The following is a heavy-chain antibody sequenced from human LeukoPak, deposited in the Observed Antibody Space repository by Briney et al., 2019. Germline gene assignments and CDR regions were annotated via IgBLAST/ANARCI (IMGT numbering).Heavy chain of an antibody. CDR1: GFTFANYA. D-gene: IGHD3-10*01. CDR3: AKNYNSGRGVPYGMDV. V-gene: IGHV3-23*01. J-gene: IGHJ6*02. CDR2: ISGISGSTT. Sequence: GGSLRLSCAASGFTFANYAMRWDRQAPGKGLQWVSAISGISGSTTIYADSVKGRFTVSRDNSKSTLYLQMNSLRVEDTAVYYCAKNYNSGRGVPYGMDVWGQGTTVTVAS.